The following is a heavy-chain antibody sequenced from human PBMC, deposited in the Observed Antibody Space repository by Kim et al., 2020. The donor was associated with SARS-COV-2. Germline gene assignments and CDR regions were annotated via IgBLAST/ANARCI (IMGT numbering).Heavy chain of an antibody. Sequence: GGSLRLSCAASGFTVSSNYMSWVRQAPGKGLEWVSVIYSGGSTYYADSVKGRFTISRDNSKNTLYLQMNSLRAEDTAVYYCARDHFGGIAVADYTPRDYYYAMDVCGQGTTVTVSS. D-gene: IGHD6-19*01. CDR2: IYSGGST. CDR1: GFTVSSNY. V-gene: IGHV3-53*01. CDR3: ARDHFGGIAVADYTPRDYYYAMDV. J-gene: IGHJ6*02.